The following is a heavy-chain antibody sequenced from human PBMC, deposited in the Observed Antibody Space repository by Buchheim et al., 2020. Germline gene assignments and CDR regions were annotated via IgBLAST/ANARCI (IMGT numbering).Heavy chain of an antibody. D-gene: IGHD6-13*01. Sequence: QVQLVESGGGVVQPGRSLRLSCAASGFTFSSYGMHWVRQAPGKGLEWVAVIWYDGSNKYYADSVKGRFNIPRDNSKNTLYLQMNSLRAEDTAVYYCARDGSSWSTTDYYYGMDVWGQGTT. CDR3: ARDGSSWSTTDYYYGMDV. J-gene: IGHJ6*02. CDR2: IWYDGSNK. V-gene: IGHV3-33*01. CDR1: GFTFSSYG.